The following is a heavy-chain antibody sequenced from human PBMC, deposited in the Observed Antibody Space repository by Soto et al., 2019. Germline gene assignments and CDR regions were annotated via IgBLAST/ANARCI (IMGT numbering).Heavy chain of an antibody. Sequence: SETLSLTCTVSGGSISSGGYYWSWIRQHPGKGLEWIGYIYYSGSTYYNPSLKSRVTISVDTSKNQFSLKLSSVTAADTAVYYCARGGYSSGYSWFDPWGQGTLVTVSS. CDR2: IYYSGST. CDR1: GGSISSGGYY. CDR3: ARGGYSSGYSWFDP. D-gene: IGHD3-22*01. J-gene: IGHJ5*02. V-gene: IGHV4-31*03.